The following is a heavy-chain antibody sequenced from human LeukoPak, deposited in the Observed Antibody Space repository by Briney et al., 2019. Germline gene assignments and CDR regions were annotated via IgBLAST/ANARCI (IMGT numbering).Heavy chain of an antibody. V-gene: IGHV3-33*01. D-gene: IGHD2-2*01. J-gene: IGHJ4*02. Sequence: GSLRLSCAASGFTFSSYGVHWVRQAPGKGLEWVAVIWYDGSNKYYADSVKGRFTISRDNSKNTLYLQMNSLRAEDTAVYYCAREDIVVVPAAPDYWGQGTLVTVSS. CDR1: GFTFSSYG. CDR3: AREDIVVVPAAPDY. CDR2: IWYDGSNK.